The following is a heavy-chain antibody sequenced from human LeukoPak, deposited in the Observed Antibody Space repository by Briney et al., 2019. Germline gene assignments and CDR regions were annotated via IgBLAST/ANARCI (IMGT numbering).Heavy chain of an antibody. CDR3: ARVAWYDGRGYYYGPWT. J-gene: IGHJ4*02. Sequence: ASVKVSCKASGYTFTGYYMHWVRQAPGQGLEWMGWINPNSGGTNYAQKFQGRVTMTRDTSISTAYMELSRLRSDDTAVYYCARVAWYDGRGYYYGPWTWGQGTLVTVSS. CDR2: INPNSGGT. CDR1: GYTFTGYY. V-gene: IGHV1-2*02. D-gene: IGHD3-22*01.